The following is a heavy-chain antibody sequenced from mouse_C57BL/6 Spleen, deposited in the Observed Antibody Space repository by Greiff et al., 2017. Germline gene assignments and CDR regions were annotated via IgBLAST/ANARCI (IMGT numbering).Heavy chain of an antibody. D-gene: IGHD1-1*01. CDR1: CYAFSIYW. Sequence: QVQLQQSGAELVKPGASVKISCKASCYAFSIYWMNWVKQRPGSGLEWIGQIYPGDGDTNYNVKFKGTAKLTADKSSSTAYMQLSSLTSVDSAVYCWASTGNPVPSYVYLDQWSQGSTLTVSS. J-gene: IGHJ2*01. CDR3: ASTGNPVPSYVYLDQ. V-gene: IGHV1-80*01. CDR2: IYPGDGDT.